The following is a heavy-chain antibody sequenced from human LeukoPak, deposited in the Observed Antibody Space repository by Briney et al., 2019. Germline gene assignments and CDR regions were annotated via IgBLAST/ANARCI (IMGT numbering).Heavy chain of an antibody. V-gene: IGHV3-33*01. J-gene: IGHJ4*02. CDR3: ARVESGSYWGIY. CDR2: IWYDGSNK. CDR1: GFIFSNYG. Sequence: GGSLRLSCAASGFIFSNYGMYWVRQAPGKGLEWVAVIWYDGSNKYYADSVKGRFTISRDNSKNTLYLQMNSLRAEDTAVYYCARVESGSYWGIYWGQGTLVTVSS. D-gene: IGHD1-26*01.